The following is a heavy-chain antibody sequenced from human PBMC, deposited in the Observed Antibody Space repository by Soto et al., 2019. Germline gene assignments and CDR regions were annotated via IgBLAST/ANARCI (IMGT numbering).Heavy chain of an antibody. CDR3: AKRSRDQRDSIGYFSKFDY. CDR2: ISGSGAKT. Sequence: GGSLRLSCVASGFTFSNHAMTWVRQAPGKGLEWVSAISGSGAKTYYADSVKGRFTISRNNSKNTLYLEMNSLRAEDTAVYYCAKRSRDQRDSIGYFSKFDYWGQGTLVTVSS. V-gene: IGHV3-23*01. CDR1: GFTFSNHA. D-gene: IGHD3-22*01. J-gene: IGHJ4*02.